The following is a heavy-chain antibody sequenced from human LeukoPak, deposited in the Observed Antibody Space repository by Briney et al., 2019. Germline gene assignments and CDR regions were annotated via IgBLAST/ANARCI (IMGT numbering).Heavy chain of an antibody. J-gene: IGHJ4*02. Sequence: GASVKVSCKASGYTFTSYAMHWVRQAPGQRLEWMGWINASNGNTKYSQKFQGRVTITRDTSASTAYMELSSLRSEDTAVYYCAREWPDGSGSYYRWGQGTLVTVSS. V-gene: IGHV1-3*01. CDR1: GYTFTSYA. CDR3: AREWPDGSGSYYR. D-gene: IGHD3-10*01. CDR2: INASNGNT.